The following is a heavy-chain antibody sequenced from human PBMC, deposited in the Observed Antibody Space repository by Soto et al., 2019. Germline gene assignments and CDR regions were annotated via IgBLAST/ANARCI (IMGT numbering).Heavy chain of an antibody. V-gene: IGHV3-9*01. CDR1: GFTFDDYA. CDR2: ISWNSGSI. D-gene: IGHD6-19*01. Sequence: GGSLRLSCAASGFTFDDYAMHWVRQAPGKGLEWVSGISWNSGSIGYADSVKGRFTISRDNAKNSLYLQMNSLRAEDTALYYCAKALSSGSTDFDYWGQGTLVTVSA. J-gene: IGHJ4*02. CDR3: AKALSSGSTDFDY.